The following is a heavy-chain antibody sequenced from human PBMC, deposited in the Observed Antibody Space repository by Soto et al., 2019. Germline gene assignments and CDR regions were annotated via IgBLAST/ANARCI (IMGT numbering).Heavy chain of an antibody. J-gene: IGHJ4*02. CDR2: ISGSGGST. CDR3: AKGLGIQLWFGLDY. CDR1: GFTFSSYA. V-gene: IGHV3-23*01. D-gene: IGHD5-18*01. Sequence: GGSLRLSCAASGFTFSSYAMSWVRQAPGKGLEWVSAISGSGGSTYYADSVKGRFTISRDNSKNTLYLQMNSLRAEDTAVYYCAKGLGIQLWFGLDYWGQGTLVTVSS.